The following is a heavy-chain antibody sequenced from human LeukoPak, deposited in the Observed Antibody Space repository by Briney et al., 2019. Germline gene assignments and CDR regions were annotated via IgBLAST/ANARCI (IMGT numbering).Heavy chain of an antibody. V-gene: IGHV3-30*03. CDR2: ISYDGSNK. CDR3: ARGLVVVAAPTDY. J-gene: IGHJ4*02. Sequence: GGSLRLSCAASGFTFSSYGMHWVRQAPGKGLEWVAVISYDGSNKYYADSVKGRFTISRDNSKNTLYLQMNSLRAEDTAVYYCARGLVVVAAPTDYWGQGTLVTVSS. CDR1: GFTFSSYG. D-gene: IGHD2-15*01.